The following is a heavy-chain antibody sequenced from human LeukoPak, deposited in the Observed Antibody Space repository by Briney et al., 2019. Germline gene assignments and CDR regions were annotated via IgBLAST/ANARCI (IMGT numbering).Heavy chain of an antibody. V-gene: IGHV4-39*01. CDR1: GFTFSSYG. CDR3: ARHDSMVRGVNFDY. D-gene: IGHD3-10*01. CDR2: IYYSGST. Sequence: PGGSLRLSCAASGFTFSSYGMSWIRQPPGKGLEWIGSIYYSGSTYYNPSLKSRVTISVDTSKNQFSLKLSSVTAADTAVYYCARHDSMVRGVNFDYWGQGTLVTVSS. J-gene: IGHJ4*02.